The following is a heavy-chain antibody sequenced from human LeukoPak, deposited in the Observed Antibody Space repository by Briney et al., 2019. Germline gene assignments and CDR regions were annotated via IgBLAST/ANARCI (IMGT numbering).Heavy chain of an antibody. CDR2: IKQDGSVK. CDR3: TTLQRGFSYGPFDY. D-gene: IGHD5-18*01. J-gene: IGHJ4*02. Sequence: GGSLRLSCAASGFIFSSYAMSWVRQAPGKGLEWVANIKQDGSVKYYVDSVKGRFTISRDISKNTLYLQMNSLRVEDTAVYYCTTLQRGFSYGPFDYWGQGTLVTVSS. CDR1: GFIFSSYA. V-gene: IGHV3-7*03.